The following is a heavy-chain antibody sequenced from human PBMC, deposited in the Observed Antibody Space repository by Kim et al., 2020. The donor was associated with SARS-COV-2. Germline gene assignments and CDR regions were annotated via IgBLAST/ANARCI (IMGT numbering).Heavy chain of an antibody. CDR2: ISSSSSYI. CDR3: ARSLITIFGVVIIPPQSGMDV. CDR1: GFTFSSYS. D-gene: IGHD3-3*01. Sequence: GGSLRLSCAASGFTFSSYSMNWVRQAPGKGLEWVSSISSSSSYIYYADSVKGRFTISRDNAKNSLYLQMNSLRAEDTAVYYCARSLITIFGVVIIPPQSGMDVWGQGTTVTVSS. J-gene: IGHJ6*02. V-gene: IGHV3-21*01.